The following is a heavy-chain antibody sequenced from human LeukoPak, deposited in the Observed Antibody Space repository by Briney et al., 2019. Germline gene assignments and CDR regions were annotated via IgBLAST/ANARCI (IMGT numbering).Heavy chain of an antibody. CDR1: GYTFTSYD. Sequence: ASVKVSCKASGYTFTSYDINWARQATGQGLEWMGWMNPNSGNTGYAQKFQGRVTMTRNTSISTAYMELSSLRSEDTAVYYCARGFRELRAYYYYYYMDVWGKGTTVTVSS. CDR2: MNPNSGNT. CDR3: ARGFRELRAYYYYYYMDV. J-gene: IGHJ6*03. V-gene: IGHV1-8*01. D-gene: IGHD1-26*01.